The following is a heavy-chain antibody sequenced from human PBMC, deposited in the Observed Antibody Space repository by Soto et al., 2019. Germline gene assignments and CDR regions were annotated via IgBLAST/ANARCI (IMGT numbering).Heavy chain of an antibody. Sequence: QLQLQESGPGLVKPSETLSLTCTVSGGSISSSSYYGGWIRQPPGKGLEWIGSIFYSGSTYYNPSLRSRVTISVDPSKSQFSLKLSSVTAADTAIYYCARQVVTASSPMYYFDYWGQGTLVTVSS. V-gene: IGHV4-39*01. J-gene: IGHJ4*02. CDR1: GGSISSSSYY. CDR2: IFYSGST. D-gene: IGHD2-21*02. CDR3: ARQVVTASSPMYYFDY.